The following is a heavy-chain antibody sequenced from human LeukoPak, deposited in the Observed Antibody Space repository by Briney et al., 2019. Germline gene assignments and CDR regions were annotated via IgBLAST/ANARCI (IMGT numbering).Heavy chain of an antibody. J-gene: IGHJ4*02. Sequence: AGGSLRLSCAASGFTFSSYWMSWVRQAPGKGLEWVANIKQDGSEKYYADSVKGRFTISRDNAKNSLYLQMNSLRAEDTAVYYCARDGLYYDILTGTFDYWGQGTLVTVSS. V-gene: IGHV3-7*03. CDR3: ARDGLYYDILTGTFDY. CDR1: GFTFSSYW. CDR2: IKQDGSEK. D-gene: IGHD3-9*01.